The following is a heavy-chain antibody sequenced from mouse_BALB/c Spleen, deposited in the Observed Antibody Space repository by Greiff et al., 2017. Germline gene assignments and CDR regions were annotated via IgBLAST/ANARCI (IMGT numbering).Heavy chain of an antibody. J-gene: IGHJ2*01. D-gene: IGHD1-3*01. CDR3: ARDDNGDY. CDR2: IWAGGST. CDR1: GFSLTSYG. V-gene: IGHV2-9*02. Sequence: VKLMDSGPGLVAPSQSLSITCTVSGFSLTSYGVHWVRQPPGQGLEWLGVIWAGGSTNYNSALMSRLSISKDNSKSQVVLKMNRLQTDDTAMYYCARDDNGDYWGRGTALTGSS.